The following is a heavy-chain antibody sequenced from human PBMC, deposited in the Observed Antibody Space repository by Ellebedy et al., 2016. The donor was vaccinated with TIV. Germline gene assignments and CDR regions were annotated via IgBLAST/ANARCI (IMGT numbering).Heavy chain of an antibody. CDR1: GGSICSGDYY. CDR3: ARAALWFGELLPFDY. V-gene: IGHV4-30-4*01. Sequence: SETLSLXXTVSGGSICSGDYYWSWIRQPPGKGLEWIGYIYYSGSTYYNPSLKSRVTISVDTSKNQFSLKLSSVTAADTAVYYCARAALWFGELLPFDYWGQGTLVTVSS. D-gene: IGHD3-10*01. CDR2: IYYSGST. J-gene: IGHJ4*02.